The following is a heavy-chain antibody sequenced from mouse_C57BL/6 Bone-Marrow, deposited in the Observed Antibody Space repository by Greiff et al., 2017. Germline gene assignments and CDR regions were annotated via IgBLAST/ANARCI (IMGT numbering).Heavy chain of an antibody. J-gene: IGHJ2*01. D-gene: IGHD2-3*01. CDR1: GYTFTSYW. CDR3: ESIPDGYLNYLDE. CDR2: IDPSDSYT. Sequence: QVQLQQPGAELVRPGTSVKLSCKASGYTFTSYWMHWVKQRPGQGLEWIGVIDPSDSYTKYNQKFKGKATLTVVTSSSTAYMQHSSLTSEDSAVYYCESIPDGYLNYLDEWGQSTARTVSS. V-gene: IGHV1-59*01.